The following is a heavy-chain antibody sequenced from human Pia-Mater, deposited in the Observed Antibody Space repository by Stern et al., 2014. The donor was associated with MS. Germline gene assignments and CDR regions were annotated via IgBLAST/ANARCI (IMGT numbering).Heavy chain of an antibody. V-gene: IGHV4-61*01. CDR1: GGSVSSGSYY. Sequence: QVQLQESGPGLVKPSETLSLTCTVSGGSVSSGSYYWSWIRQPPGKGLEWIGYIYYSGSTNYNPSLKSRVTISVDTSKNQFSLKLSSVTAADTAVYYCARSMTTVSXXDYWGQGTLVTVSS. J-gene: IGHJ4*02. D-gene: IGHD4-17*01. CDR3: ARSMTTVSXXDY. CDR2: IYYSGST.